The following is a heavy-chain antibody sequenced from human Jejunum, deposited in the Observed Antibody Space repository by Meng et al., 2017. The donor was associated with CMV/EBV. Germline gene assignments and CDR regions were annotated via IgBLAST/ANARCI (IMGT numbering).Heavy chain of an antibody. D-gene: IGHD6-13*01. J-gene: IGHJ4*02. CDR2: ISHDGSSA. Sequence: GLTFTTWMHWVRQAPGEGLVWVARISHDGSSATYADSVKGRFTLSRDNAKNTLFLQMNSLRVEDTAVYFCARGPDHSSRWYGLDSWGQGTLVTVSS. V-gene: IGHV3-74*01. CDR3: ARGPDHSSRWYGLDS. CDR1: GLTFTTW.